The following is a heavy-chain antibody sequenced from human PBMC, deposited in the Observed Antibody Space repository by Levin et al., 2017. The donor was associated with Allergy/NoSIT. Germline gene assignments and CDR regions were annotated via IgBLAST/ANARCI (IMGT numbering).Heavy chain of an antibody. J-gene: IGHJ6*02. CDR2: ISGSGGST. CDR1: GFTFSSYA. CDR3: AKSIAARLYYYYGMDG. V-gene: IGHV3-23*01. D-gene: IGHD6-6*01. Sequence: GESLKISCAASGFTFSSYAMSWVRQAPGKGLEWVSAISGSGGSTYYADSVKGRFTISRDNSKNTLYLQMNSLRAEDTAVYYCAKSIAARLYYYYGMDGWGQGTTVTVSS.